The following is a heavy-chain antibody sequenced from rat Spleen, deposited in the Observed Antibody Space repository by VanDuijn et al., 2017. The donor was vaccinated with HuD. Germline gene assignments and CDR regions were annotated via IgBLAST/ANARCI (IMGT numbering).Heavy chain of an antibody. J-gene: IGHJ4*01. CDR2: ISTGGDNT. CDR1: GFTFSNYY. CDR3: ARHRDYGYGGPMDA. V-gene: IGHV5-25*01. Sequence: EVQLVESGGGLVLPGRSTKLSCVASGFTFSNYYMAWVRQAPTKGLAWVASISTGGDNTYYRDSVKGRFTISRDNAKSTLYLQMDSLRSEDTATYYCARHRDYGYGGPMDAWGQGASVTVSS. D-gene: IGHD1-7*01.